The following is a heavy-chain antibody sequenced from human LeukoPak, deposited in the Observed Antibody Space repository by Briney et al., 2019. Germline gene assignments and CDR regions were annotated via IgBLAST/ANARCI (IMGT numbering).Heavy chain of an antibody. J-gene: IGHJ3*02. V-gene: IGHV4-39*01. CDR3: ARRRDGYNGAFDI. CDR2: MYYSGSA. Sequence: SETLSLTCTLSGGSISISGYYCGWIRQPPGKGLEWIGSMYYSGSAYYNLSLKTPVTISVDTSKNQFSLKLSSVTAADTAVYYCARRRDGYNGAFDIWGQGTVVTVSS. CDR1: GGSISISGYY. D-gene: IGHD5-24*01.